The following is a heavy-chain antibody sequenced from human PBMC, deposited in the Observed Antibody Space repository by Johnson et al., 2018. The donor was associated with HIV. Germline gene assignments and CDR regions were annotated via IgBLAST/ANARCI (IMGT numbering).Heavy chain of an antibody. J-gene: IGHJ3*02. D-gene: IGHD6-19*01. Sequence: VQLVESGGGLVQPGGSLRLSCAASGFTFSSYAMSWVRQAPGKGLEWIARIKSKTARGTAEYPVPMNGRFTISSDNAKNSLYLQMNILRAEDTAFYYCAKDLAVAAMGAFDIWGQGTMVTVSS. V-gene: IGHV3-15*05. CDR3: AKDLAVAAMGAFDI. CDR2: IKSKTARGTA. CDR1: GFTFSSYA.